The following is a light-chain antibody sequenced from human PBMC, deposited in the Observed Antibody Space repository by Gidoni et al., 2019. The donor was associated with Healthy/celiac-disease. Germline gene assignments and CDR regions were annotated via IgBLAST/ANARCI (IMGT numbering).Light chain of an antibody. CDR1: QSVSSSY. CDR2: GAS. J-gene: IGKJ4*01. V-gene: IGKV3-20*01. Sequence: IVLTQSPGTLSLSPGERATLPCSASQSVSSSYLAWYQQKPGQAPRLLIYGASSRATGIPDRFSGSGSGTDFTLTISRLEPEDFAVYYCQQYGSSPTVTFGGXTKVEIK. CDR3: QQYGSSPTVT.